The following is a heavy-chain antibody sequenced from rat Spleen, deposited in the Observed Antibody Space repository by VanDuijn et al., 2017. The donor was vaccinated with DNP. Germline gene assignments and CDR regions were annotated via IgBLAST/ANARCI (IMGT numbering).Heavy chain of an antibody. D-gene: IGHD5-1*01. Sequence: EVQLVESGGDLVQPGRSLKLSCAASGFTFSNYDMAWVRQAPTKGLEWVASITNGGGSTYYPDSVKGRFIISRDNARNTLYLQMDSLRSEETATYYCARVQLGYYALDAWGQGTSVTVSS. CDR2: ITNGGGST. V-gene: IGHV5S11*01. J-gene: IGHJ4*01. CDR1: GFTFSNYD. CDR3: ARVQLGYYALDA.